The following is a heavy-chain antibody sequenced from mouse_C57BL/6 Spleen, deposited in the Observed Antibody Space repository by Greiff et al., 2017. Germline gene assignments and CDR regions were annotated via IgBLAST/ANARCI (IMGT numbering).Heavy chain of an antibody. CDR2: INPNNGGT. Sequence: EVQLQQSGPELVKPGASVKISCKASGYTFTDYYMNWVKQSHGKSLEWIGDINPNNGGTSYNQKFKGKATLTVDKSSSTAYMERRSLTSEDSAVYYCARNYVFDYWGQGTTLTVSS. J-gene: IGHJ2*01. CDR3: ARNYVFDY. V-gene: IGHV1-26*01. CDR1: GYTFTDYY. D-gene: IGHD1-1*02.